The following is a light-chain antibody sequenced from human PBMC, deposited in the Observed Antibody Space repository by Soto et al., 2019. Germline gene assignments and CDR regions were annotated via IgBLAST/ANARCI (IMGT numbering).Light chain of an antibody. CDR2: DVT. V-gene: IGLV2-14*02. J-gene: IGLJ1*01. CDR1: RSDVGSYDL. CDR3: SSYTGTSAPYV. Sequence: QSALTQPISVSGTPGQTITISCTGTRSDVGSYDLVSWYQQHPGKAPVMIIYDVTNRPSGVSHRFSGSKSGNTASLTISGLQAEDEADYYCSSYTGTSAPYVLGTGTKVTVL.